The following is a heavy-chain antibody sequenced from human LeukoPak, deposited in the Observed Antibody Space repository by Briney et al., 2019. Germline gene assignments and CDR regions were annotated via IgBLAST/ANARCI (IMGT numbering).Heavy chain of an antibody. V-gene: IGHV1-8*03. CDR3: ARGLGSFGLVPGADY. CDR2: MNPNSGNT. Sequence: VASVKVSCKASGYTFTNYDINWVRQATGQGLEWMGWMNPNSGNTGYAQKLQGRVTFTRDTSISTAYMELSSLRSEDTAVYYCARGLGSFGLVPGADYWGQATLVTVSS. D-gene: IGHD6-6*01. CDR1: GYTFTNYD. J-gene: IGHJ4*02.